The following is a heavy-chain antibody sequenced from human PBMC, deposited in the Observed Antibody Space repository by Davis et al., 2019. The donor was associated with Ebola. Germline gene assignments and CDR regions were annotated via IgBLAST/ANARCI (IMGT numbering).Heavy chain of an antibody. CDR1: GGSFSGYY. Sequence: PSETLSLTCAVYGGSFSGYYWSWIRQPPGKGLDWIGEINHSGSTNYNPSLKSRVTISVDTSKNQFSLKLSSVTAADTAVYYCARPYGEFLYYFDYWGQGTLVTVSS. CDR3: ARPYGEFLYYFDY. D-gene: IGHD3-10*01. V-gene: IGHV4-34*01. CDR2: INHSGST. J-gene: IGHJ4*02.